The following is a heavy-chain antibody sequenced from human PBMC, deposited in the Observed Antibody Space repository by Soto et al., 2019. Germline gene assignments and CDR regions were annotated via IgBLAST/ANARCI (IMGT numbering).Heavy chain of an antibody. J-gene: IGHJ3*02. Sequence: EVQLLESGGGLVQPGGSLGLSCAASGFTFSSYAMSWVRQAPGKGLEWVSAISGSGGSTYYADSVKGRFTISRDNSKNTLYLQVNSLRAADTPVYYCARPQITIFGPRNGDDAFAIRGQGTMVTVS. CDR1: GFTFSSYA. CDR2: ISGSGGST. D-gene: IGHD3-3*01. CDR3: ARPQITIFGPRNGDDAFAI. V-gene: IGHV3-23*01.